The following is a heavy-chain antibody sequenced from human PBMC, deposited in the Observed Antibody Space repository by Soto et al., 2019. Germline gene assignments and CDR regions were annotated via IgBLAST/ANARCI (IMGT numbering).Heavy chain of an antibody. D-gene: IGHD6-13*01. J-gene: IGHJ6*02. CDR3: AKGGSSSSWYFRHYYYYYGMDV. Sequence: PGGSLRLSCAASGFTFDDYAMHWVRQAPGKGLEWVSGISWNSGSIGYADSVKGRFTISRDNAKNSLYLQMNSLRAEDTALYYCAKGGSSSSWYFRHYYYYYGMDVWGQGXTVTVSS. CDR2: ISWNSGSI. CDR1: GFTFDDYA. V-gene: IGHV3-9*01.